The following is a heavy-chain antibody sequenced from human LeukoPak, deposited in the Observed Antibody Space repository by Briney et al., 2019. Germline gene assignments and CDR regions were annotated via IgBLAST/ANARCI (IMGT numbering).Heavy chain of an antibody. CDR1: GGCFSGYY. D-gene: IGHD3-10*01. CDR2: INHGGST. CDR3: ARPSPPVTMVRGVISHYYYYMDV. J-gene: IGHJ6*03. V-gene: IGHV4-34*01. Sequence: SETLSLACAVYGGCFSGYYWSWIREPPGMGLEWIGEINHGGSTNYNASLRSRVTIAGDTSKNEFSLKLSSVTAAGTAVYYCARPSPPVTMVRGVISHYYYYMDVWGKGTTVTISS.